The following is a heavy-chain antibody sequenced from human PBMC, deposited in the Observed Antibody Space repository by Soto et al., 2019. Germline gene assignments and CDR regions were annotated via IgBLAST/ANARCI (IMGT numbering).Heavy chain of an antibody. J-gene: IGHJ6*02. Sequence: QVQLVESGGGVVQPGRSLRLSCAASGFTFSSYAMHWVRQAPGKGLEWVAVISYDGSNKYYADSVKGRFTISRDNSKNTLYLQMNSLRAEDTAVYYCAREKTSSWNLGPLYYCMDVWGQGTTVTVSS. CDR3: AREKTSSWNLGPLYYCMDV. CDR1: GFTFSSYA. V-gene: IGHV3-30-3*01. CDR2: ISYDGSNK. D-gene: IGHD6-13*01.